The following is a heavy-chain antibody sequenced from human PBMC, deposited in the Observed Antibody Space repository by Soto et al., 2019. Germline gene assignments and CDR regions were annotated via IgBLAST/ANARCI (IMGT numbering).Heavy chain of an antibody. CDR2: IKSKTYGGAI. J-gene: IGHJ3*01. CDR1: GFNFGDYA. V-gene: IGHV3-49*03. CDR3: ARAFRGVAVTPF. D-gene: IGHD6-19*01. Sequence: EVQLVESGGGLVQPGRSLRLSCTASGFNFGDYAMSWLRQAPGKGLEGVSFIKSKTYGGAIEYAASVKGRFTISRDDSKSVAYLQMESLKTEDTAVYYCARAFRGVAVTPFWGQGTMVTVSS.